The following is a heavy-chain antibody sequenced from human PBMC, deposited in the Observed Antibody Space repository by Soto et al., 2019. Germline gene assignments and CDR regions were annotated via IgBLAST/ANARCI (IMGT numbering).Heavy chain of an antibody. D-gene: IGHD6-13*01. Sequence: QVQLVESGGGVVQPGRFLRLSCAASGFTFSSYGMHWVRQAPGKGLEWVAVIWYDGSNKYYADSVKGRFTISRDNSKNTLYLQMNSLRAEDTAVYYCARSVPDIAAAGTSDVWGKGTTVTVSS. CDR3: ARSVPDIAAAGTSDV. V-gene: IGHV3-33*01. J-gene: IGHJ6*04. CDR1: GFTFSSYG. CDR2: IWYDGSNK.